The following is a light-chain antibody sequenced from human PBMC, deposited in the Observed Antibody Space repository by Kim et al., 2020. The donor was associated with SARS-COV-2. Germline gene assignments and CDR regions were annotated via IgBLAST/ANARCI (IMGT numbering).Light chain of an antibody. V-gene: IGKV4-1*01. CDR1: QNIFNSSNNKNF. CDR2: WAA. CDR3: QQYFATPYT. Sequence: RATNNCKSSQNIFNSSNNKNFLTWYQQKPGQPPKVLIYWAAIRESVVPDRFSGSGSATDFTLTISSLQAEDVAVYYCQQYFATPYTFGQGTKLEI. J-gene: IGKJ2*01.